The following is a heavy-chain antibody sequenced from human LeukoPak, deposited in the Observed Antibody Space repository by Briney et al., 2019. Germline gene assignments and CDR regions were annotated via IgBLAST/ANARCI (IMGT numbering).Heavy chain of an antibody. CDR2: IIPIFGTA. CDR3: ASTYYDFWSGSFDY. J-gene: IGHJ4*02. V-gene: IGHV1-69*13. CDR1: GGTFSSYA. Sequence: SVKVSCKASGGTFSSYAISWVRQAPGQGLEWMGGIIPIFGTANYAQKFQGRATITADESTSTAYMELSSLRSEDTAVYYCASTYYDFWSGSFDYWGQGTLVTVSS. D-gene: IGHD3-3*01.